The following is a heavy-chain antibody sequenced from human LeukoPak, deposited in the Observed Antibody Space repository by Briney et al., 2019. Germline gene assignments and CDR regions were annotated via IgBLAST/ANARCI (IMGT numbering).Heavy chain of an antibody. V-gene: IGHV4-59*01. CDR3: ARQYSGSYYVRAFDI. CDR1: GGSISSYY. Sequence: PSETLSLTCTVSGGSISSYYWSWIRQPPGKGLEWIGYIYYSGSTNYNPSLKSRVTISVDTSKNQFSLKLSSVTAADTAVYYCARQYSGSYYVRAFDIWGQGTMVTVSS. D-gene: IGHD1-26*01. J-gene: IGHJ3*02. CDR2: IYYSGST.